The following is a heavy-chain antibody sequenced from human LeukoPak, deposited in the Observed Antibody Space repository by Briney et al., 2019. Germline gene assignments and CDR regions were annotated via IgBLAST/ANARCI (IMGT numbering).Heavy chain of an antibody. Sequence: ASVKVSCKASGYAFSRFSFTWLRQAPGHGLEWLGWISPHTGNTSYSEKFQGRVTMTRDPSTNTAYMELRSLKSDDTAVYYCANPSSSWHHAFDMWGQGTMVIVSS. CDR3: ANPSSSWHHAFDM. J-gene: IGHJ3*02. D-gene: IGHD6-19*01. CDR2: ISPHTGNT. CDR1: GYAFSRFS. V-gene: IGHV1-18*01.